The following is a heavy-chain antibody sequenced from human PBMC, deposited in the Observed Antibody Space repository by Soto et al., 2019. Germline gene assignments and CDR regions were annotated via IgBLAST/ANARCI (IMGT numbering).Heavy chain of an antibody. CDR2: ISSSSSYI. V-gene: IGHV3-21*01. CDR3: ARGWTRYSNYVFDY. D-gene: IGHD4-4*01. Sequence: GGSLRLSCAASGFTFSSYSMNWVRQAPGKGLEWVSSISSSSSYIYYADSVKGRFTISRDNAKNSLYLQMNSLRAEDTAVYYCARGWTRYSNYVFDYWGQGTLVTVSS. CDR1: GFTFSSYS. J-gene: IGHJ4*02.